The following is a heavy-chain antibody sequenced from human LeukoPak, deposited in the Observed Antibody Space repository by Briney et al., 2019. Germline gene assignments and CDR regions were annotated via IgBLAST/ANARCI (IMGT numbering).Heavy chain of an antibody. CDR1: GFTFDDYA. CDR2: ISWNSGSI. CDR3: GKAPYSSAWDPIDY. Sequence: GRSLRLSCAASGFTFDDYAMHWVRQAPGKGLEWVSGISWNSGSIGYADSVKGRFTISRDNAKNSLYLQVNSLRAEDTALYFCGKAPYSSAWDPIDYWGQGTLVTVSS. D-gene: IGHD6-19*01. V-gene: IGHV3-9*01. J-gene: IGHJ4*02.